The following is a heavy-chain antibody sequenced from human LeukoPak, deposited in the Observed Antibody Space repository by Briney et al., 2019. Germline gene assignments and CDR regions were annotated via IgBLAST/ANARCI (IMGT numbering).Heavy chain of an antibody. CDR1: GFTFSSYA. CDR3: ARDCYYDSSGYYSI. V-gene: IGHV3-23*01. J-gene: IGHJ4*02. D-gene: IGHD3-22*01. Sequence: GGSLRLSCAASGFTFSSYAMSWVRQAPGKGLEWVSAISGSGGSTYYADSVKGRFTISRDNSKNTLYLQMNSLRAEDTAVYYCARDCYYDSSGYYSIWGQGTLVTVSS. CDR2: ISGSGGST.